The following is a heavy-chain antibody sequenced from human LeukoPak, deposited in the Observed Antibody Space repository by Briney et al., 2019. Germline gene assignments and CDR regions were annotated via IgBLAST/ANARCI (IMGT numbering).Heavy chain of an antibody. CDR1: GYTLTELS. V-gene: IGHV1-24*01. Sequence: ASVKVSCKVSGYTLTELSMHWVRQAPGKGLEWMGGFDPEDGETIYAQKFQGRVTMTGDTSTDTAYMELSSLRSEDTAVYYCATAQKYTYYDFWSGYYTLGYWGQGTLVTVSS. D-gene: IGHD3-3*01. CDR2: FDPEDGET. J-gene: IGHJ4*02. CDR3: ATAQKYTYYDFWSGYYTLGY.